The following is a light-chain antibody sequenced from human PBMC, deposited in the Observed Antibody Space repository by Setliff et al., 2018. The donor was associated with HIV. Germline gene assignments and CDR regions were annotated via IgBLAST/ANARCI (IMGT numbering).Light chain of an antibody. J-gene: IGLJ1*01. CDR3: SSYTSSGAPSYV. CDR2: DVT. Sequence: QSALAQPRSVSGSPGQSVTISCTGTSSDVGGYDYVSWIQQQPGKAPKLMIYDVTRRPSGVPDRFAGSKSDNTASLTISGLEAEDEGSYYCSSYTSSGAPSYVFGTGTKV. CDR1: SSDVGGYDY. V-gene: IGLV2-11*01.